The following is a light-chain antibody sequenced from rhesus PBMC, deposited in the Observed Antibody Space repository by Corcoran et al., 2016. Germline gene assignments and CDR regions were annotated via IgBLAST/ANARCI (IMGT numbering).Light chain of an antibody. CDR1: QGIIND. V-gene: IGKV1-18*01. CDR2: EAS. Sequence: DIQMTQSPSSLSASVGDRVTITCRASQGIINDLAWYKQKPGETPKLLSYEASSLQGGIPSRFRGSGSGTDFTLTISSLQPEDFATYYCQHYYNSPLTFGGGTKVEIK. CDR3: QHYYNSPLT. J-gene: IGKJ4*01.